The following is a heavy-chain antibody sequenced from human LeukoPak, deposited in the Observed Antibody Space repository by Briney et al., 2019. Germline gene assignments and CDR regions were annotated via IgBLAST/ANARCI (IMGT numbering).Heavy chain of an antibody. CDR2: IGTGGDT. J-gene: IGHJ4*02. D-gene: IGHD2-15*01. CDR1: GFTFNIYP. V-gene: IGHV3-23*01. CDR3: AKSRVVDRRGYFDY. Sequence: PGDSLRLSCVASGFTFNIYPMTWVRHSPEKGLEWVSTIGTGGDTYYADSVKGRFTISRDDSKNTLYLQMHSLGAEDTAVYYCAKSRVVDRRGYFDYWGQGTLVTASS.